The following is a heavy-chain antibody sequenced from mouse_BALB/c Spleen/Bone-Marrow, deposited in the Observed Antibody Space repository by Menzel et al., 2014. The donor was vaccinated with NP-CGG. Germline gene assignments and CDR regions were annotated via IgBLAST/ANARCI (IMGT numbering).Heavy chain of an antibody. CDR1: GYTFSNYW. D-gene: IGHD1-1*01. CDR3: ARSGFGTGYFYFGV. J-gene: IGHJ1*01. CDR2: FAPGSGST. V-gene: IGHV1S41*01. Sequence: DLVKPGASVKLSCKASGYTFSNYWINWIKQRPGQGLEWIGRFAPGSGSTNYNEVFKGKATLTVDTSSATAYIQLDSLSSEDSAVYFCARSGFGTGYFYFGVWGAGTTVTVSS.